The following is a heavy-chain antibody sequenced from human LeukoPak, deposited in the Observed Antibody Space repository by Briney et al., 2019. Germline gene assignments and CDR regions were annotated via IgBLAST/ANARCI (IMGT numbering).Heavy chain of an antibody. J-gene: IGHJ3*02. CDR3: ARAGTISLGAFDI. CDR1: GFTVSSNY. CDR2: IYSGGST. Sequence: PGGSLGLSCAASGFTVSSNYMSWVRQAPGKGLEWVSVIYSGGSTYYADSVKGRFTISRDNSKNTLYLQMNSLRAEDTAVYYCARAGTISLGAFDIWGQGTMVTVSS. D-gene: IGHD2-2*02. V-gene: IGHV3-66*01.